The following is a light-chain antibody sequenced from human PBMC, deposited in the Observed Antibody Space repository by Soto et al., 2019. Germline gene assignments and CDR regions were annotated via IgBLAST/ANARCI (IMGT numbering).Light chain of an antibody. CDR1: QSIRLW. V-gene: IGKV1-5*01. J-gene: IGKJ1*01. CDR3: QQYNSYSWT. CDR2: DVS. Sequence: DIQMTQSPSTLSAFVGDRVTITCRASQSIRLWLAWYQQKPGKAPRLLIYDVSTLESGVPSRFSGRGSGTEFSITIKSLEPEDFATYYCQQYNSYSWTFGQGNNVEIK.